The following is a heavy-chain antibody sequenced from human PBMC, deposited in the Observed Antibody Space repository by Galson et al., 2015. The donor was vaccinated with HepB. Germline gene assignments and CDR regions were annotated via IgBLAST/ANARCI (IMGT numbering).Heavy chain of an antibody. D-gene: IGHD3-22*01. CDR1: GFTFSDYW. Sequence: SLRLSCAASGFTFSDYWMHWVRQPPGKGLVWVSRITSDGSNTYYADSVKGRFTISRDNAKNTLYLQMNSLRAEDTAVYYGARRDYYDNCGFYFWGQGTLVTVSS. J-gene: IGHJ4*02. V-gene: IGHV3-74*01. CDR2: ITSDGSNT. CDR3: ARRDYYDNCGFYF.